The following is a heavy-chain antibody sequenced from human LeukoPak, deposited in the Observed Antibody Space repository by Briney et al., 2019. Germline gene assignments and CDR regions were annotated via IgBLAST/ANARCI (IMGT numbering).Heavy chain of an antibody. Sequence: KASETLSLTCTVSGGSISSYYWSWIRQPPGKGLEWIGYIYYSGSTNYNPSLKSRVTISVDTSKNQFSLKLSSVTAADTAVYYCARLPLTGPRDGMDVWGQGTTVTVSS. D-gene: IGHD7-27*01. CDR3: ARLPLTGPRDGMDV. V-gene: IGHV4-59*01. CDR1: GGSISSYY. CDR2: IYYSGST. J-gene: IGHJ6*02.